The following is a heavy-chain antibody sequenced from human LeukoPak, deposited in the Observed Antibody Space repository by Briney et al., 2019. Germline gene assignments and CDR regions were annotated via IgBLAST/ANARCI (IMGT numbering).Heavy chain of an antibody. D-gene: IGHD3-10*01. J-gene: IGHJ5*02. Sequence: PSETLSLTCSVSGGFNTHYYWSWIRQPPGKGLEWIGYIYYSGSTNYNPSLKSRVTISVDTSKNQFSLKLSSVTAADTAVYYCARVAKYYYGSGEAYNWFDPWGQGTLVTVSS. CDR2: IYYSGST. V-gene: IGHV4-59*01. CDR3: ARVAKYYYGSGEAYNWFDP. CDR1: GGFNTHYY.